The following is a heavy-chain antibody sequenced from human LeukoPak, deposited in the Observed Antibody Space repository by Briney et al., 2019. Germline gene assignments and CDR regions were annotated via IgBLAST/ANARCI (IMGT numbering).Heavy chain of an antibody. V-gene: IGHV3-49*04. J-gene: IGHJ4*02. D-gene: IGHD2-2*01. CDR2: IRSRTYGGTT. CDR3: ARDQYAGYDPYYFDY. CDR1: GFTFGAYA. Sequence: GGSLRLSCAASGFTFGAYAMTWVRQAPGKGLEWVSFIRSRTYGGTTEYAASVKGRFTISRDDSKSIAYLQMNSLKTEDTAVYYCARDQYAGYDPYYFDYWGQGTLVTVSS.